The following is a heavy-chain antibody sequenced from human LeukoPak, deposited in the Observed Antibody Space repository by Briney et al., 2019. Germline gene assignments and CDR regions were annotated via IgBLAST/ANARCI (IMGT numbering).Heavy chain of an antibody. Sequence: SETLSLTCAVYGGSFSGYYWSWIRQPPGKGLEWIGEINHSGSTNYNPSLKSRVTISVDTSKNQFSLKLSSVTAADTAVHYCARGGGKWIQLRLGFQHWGQGTLVTVSS. D-gene: IGHD5-18*01. CDR2: INHSGST. CDR1: GGSFSGYY. CDR3: ARGGGKWIQLRLGFQH. J-gene: IGHJ1*01. V-gene: IGHV4-34*01.